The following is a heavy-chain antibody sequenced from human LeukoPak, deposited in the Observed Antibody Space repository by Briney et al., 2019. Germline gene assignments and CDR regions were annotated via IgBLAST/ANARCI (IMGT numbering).Heavy chain of an antibody. Sequence: GGSLRLSCAASGFTFSSYWMSWVRQAPGKGLEWVSSISSSSSYIYYADSVKGRFTISGDNAKNSLYLQMNSLRAEDTAVYYCARSRSGKYYFDYWGQGTLVTVSS. CDR1: GFTFSSYW. V-gene: IGHV3-21*01. CDR3: ARSRSGKYYFDY. CDR2: ISSSSSYI. D-gene: IGHD3-10*01. J-gene: IGHJ4*02.